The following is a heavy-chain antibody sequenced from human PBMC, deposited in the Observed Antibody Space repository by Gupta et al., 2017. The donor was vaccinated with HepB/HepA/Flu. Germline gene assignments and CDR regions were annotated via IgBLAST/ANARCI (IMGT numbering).Heavy chain of an antibody. V-gene: IGHV3-20*04. CDR3: ATGPGYCSSTSCYTSYFDY. CDR1: GFTLDDYG. CDR2: INWNGGST. Sequence: EVQLVESGGGVVRPGGSLRFSCAAPGFTLDDYGMRWVRQAPGKGLEWVSGINWNGGSTGYADSVKGRFTISRDNAKNSLYLQMNSLRAEDTALYYCATGPGYCSSTSCYTSYFDYWGQGTLVTVSS. D-gene: IGHD2-2*02. J-gene: IGHJ4*02.